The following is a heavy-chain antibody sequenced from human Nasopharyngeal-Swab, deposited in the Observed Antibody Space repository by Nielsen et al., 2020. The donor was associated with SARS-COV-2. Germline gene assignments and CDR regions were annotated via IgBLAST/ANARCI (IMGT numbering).Heavy chain of an antibody. J-gene: IGHJ6*02. D-gene: IGHD5-12*01. CDR2: IWYDGSNK. Sequence: PGKGLEWVAVIWYDGSNKYYADSVKGRFTISRDNSKNTLYLQMNSLRAEDTAVYYCARDDSLSGSYYYYYYGMDVWGQGTTVTVSS. CDR3: ARDDSLSGSYYYYYYGMDV. V-gene: IGHV3-33*01.